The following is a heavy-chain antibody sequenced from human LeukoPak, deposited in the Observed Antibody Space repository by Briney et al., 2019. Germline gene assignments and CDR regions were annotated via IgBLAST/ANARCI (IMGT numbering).Heavy chain of an antibody. CDR2: IYSGGST. CDR1: GFTVSSNY. CDR3: ARLLREDAFDI. V-gene: IGHV3-53*01. J-gene: IGHJ3*02. Sequence: PGGSLGLSCAASGFTVSSNYMSWVRQAPGKGLEWVSVIYSGGSTYYADSVKGRFTISRDNSKNTLYLQMNSLRAEDTAVYYCARLLREDAFDIWGQGTMVTVSS.